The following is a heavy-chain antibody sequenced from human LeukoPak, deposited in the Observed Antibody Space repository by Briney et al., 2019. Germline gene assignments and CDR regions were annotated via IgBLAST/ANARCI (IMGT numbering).Heavy chain of an antibody. V-gene: IGHV1-69*13. D-gene: IGHD1-26*01. CDR3: AREGGLYFDY. CDR2: IIPIFSAA. Sequence: GASVKVSCKASGYTFTSYAMHWVRQAPGQRLEWMGWIIPIFSAANYAQKFQGRVTITADESTSTAYMELSSLRSEDTAVYYCAREGGLYFDYWGQGTLVTASS. CDR1: GYTFTSYA. J-gene: IGHJ4*02.